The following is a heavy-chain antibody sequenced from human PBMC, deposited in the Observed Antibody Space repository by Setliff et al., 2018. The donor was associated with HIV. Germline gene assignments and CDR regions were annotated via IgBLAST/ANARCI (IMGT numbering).Heavy chain of an antibody. J-gene: IGHJ6*02. CDR1: GYSISSDYY. Sequence: KPSETLSLTCTVSGYSISSDYYWGWIRQSPGKGLEWIGNIYHSVNTYYNPSLKSRVTISVDTSKNQFSLKLSSVTAADTAVYYCARVLWGNPRDWGQGTTVTVSS. CDR2: IYHSVNT. D-gene: IGHD7-27*01. CDR3: ARVLWGNPRD. V-gene: IGHV4-38-2*02.